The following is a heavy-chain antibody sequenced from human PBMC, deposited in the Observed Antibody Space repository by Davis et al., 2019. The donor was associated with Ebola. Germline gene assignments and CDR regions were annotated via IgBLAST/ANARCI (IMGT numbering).Heavy chain of an antibody. Sequence: PGGSLRLSCTVSGGSISSSSYYWGWIRQPPGKGLEWIGYIYHSGSTYYNPSLKSRVTISVDTSKNQFSLKLNSVTAADTAVYYCARVNGGQWFDYWGQGTLVTVSS. CDR2: IYHSGST. CDR1: GGSISSSSYY. D-gene: IGHD6-19*01. V-gene: IGHV4-39*07. CDR3: ARVNGGQWFDY. J-gene: IGHJ4*02.